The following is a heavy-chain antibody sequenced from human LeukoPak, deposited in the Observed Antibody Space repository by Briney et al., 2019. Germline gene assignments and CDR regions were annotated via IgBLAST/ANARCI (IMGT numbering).Heavy chain of an antibody. CDR3: ARPSHPDGSSWFWDY. Sequence: PSEILSLTCTVSGGSISNYYWSWIRQPPGKGLEWIGYSYYSGSTNYNPSLKSRVTISVDTSKNQFSLKLSSVTAADTAVYYCARPSHPDGSSWFWDYWGQGTLVTVSS. J-gene: IGHJ4*02. D-gene: IGHD6-13*01. CDR2: SYYSGST. CDR1: GGSISNYY. V-gene: IGHV4-59*08.